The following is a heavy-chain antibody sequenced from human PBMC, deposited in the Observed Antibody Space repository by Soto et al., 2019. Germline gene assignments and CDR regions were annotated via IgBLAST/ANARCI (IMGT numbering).Heavy chain of an antibody. CDR3: ASGRRDSSGWYEGRYNWFDP. J-gene: IGHJ5*02. CDR1: GGSFSGYY. D-gene: IGHD6-19*01. V-gene: IGHV4-34*01. Sequence: SETLSLTCAVYGGSFSGYYWSWIRQPPGKGLEWIGEINHSGSTNYNPSLKSRVTISVDTSKNQFSLKLSSATAADTAVYYCASGRRDSSGWYEGRYNWFDPWGQGTLVTVSS. CDR2: INHSGST.